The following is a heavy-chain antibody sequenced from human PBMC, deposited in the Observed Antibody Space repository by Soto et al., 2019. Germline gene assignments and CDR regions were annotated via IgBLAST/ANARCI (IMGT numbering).Heavy chain of an antibody. CDR3: ARQDYDFWSGSSFRFDP. V-gene: IGHV4-31*03. D-gene: IGHD3-3*01. CDR1: GGSISSGGYY. J-gene: IGHJ5*02. Sequence: SETLSLTCTVSGGSISSGGYYWSWIRQHPGKGLEWIGYIYYSGSTYYNPSLKSRVTISVDTSKNQFSLKLSSVTAADTAVYYCARQDYDFWSGSSFRFDPWGQGTLVTVSS. CDR2: IYYSGST.